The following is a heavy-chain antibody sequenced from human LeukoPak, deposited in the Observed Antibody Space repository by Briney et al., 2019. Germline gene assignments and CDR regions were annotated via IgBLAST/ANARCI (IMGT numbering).Heavy chain of an antibody. Sequence: GGSLRLSCASSGFSFDDYAMHWVRQVPGKGLEWVSGISWNSGTIGYVDSVKGRFTISRDNAKNSLYLQMNSLRAEDMALYYCAKGGFGELFTYPDYWGQGTLVTVSS. V-gene: IGHV3-9*03. J-gene: IGHJ4*02. CDR1: GFSFDDYA. D-gene: IGHD3-10*01. CDR3: AKGGFGELFTYPDY. CDR2: ISWNSGTI.